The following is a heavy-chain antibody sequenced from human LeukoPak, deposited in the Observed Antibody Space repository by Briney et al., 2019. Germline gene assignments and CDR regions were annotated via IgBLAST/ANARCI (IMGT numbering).Heavy chain of an antibody. CDR2: IDHGGSS. V-gene: IGHV4-38-2*02. J-gene: IGHJ5*02. Sequence: SETLSLTCTVSGYSISSGYYWGWIRQPPGKGLEWIGNIDHGGSSIYNSSLRSRVTISRDTSKNQFSLKLSSVTAADTAVYYCARGYCSGITGCPFIWFDPWGQGALVTVSS. CDR3: ARGYCSGITGCPFIWFDP. CDR1: GYSISSGYY. D-gene: IGHD2-15*01.